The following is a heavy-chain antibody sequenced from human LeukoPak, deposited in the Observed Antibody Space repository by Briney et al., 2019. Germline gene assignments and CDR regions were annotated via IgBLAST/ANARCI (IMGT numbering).Heavy chain of an antibody. V-gene: IGHV3-33*08. CDR2: IWYDGSNK. CDR3: ARESGPYYDILTGYYNVNY. D-gene: IGHD3-9*01. Sequence: GGSLRLSCAASGFTFSSYWMHWVRQAPGKGLEWVAVIWYDGSNKYYADSVKGRFTISRDNSKNTLYLQMNSLRAEDTAVYYCARESGPYYDILTGYYNVNYWGQGTLVTVSS. CDR1: GFTFSSYW. J-gene: IGHJ4*02.